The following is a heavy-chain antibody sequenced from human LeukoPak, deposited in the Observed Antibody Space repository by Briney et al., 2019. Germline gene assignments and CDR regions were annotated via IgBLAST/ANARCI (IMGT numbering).Heavy chain of an antibody. CDR3: ARNFYSSGMLTYFDY. Sequence: ASVKVSCKASGYTFTSYYMHWVRQAPGQGLEWMGIINPSGGSTSYAQKFQGRVTMTRDTSTSTVYMEPSSLRSEDTAVYYCARNFYSSGMLTYFDYWGQGTLVTVSS. D-gene: IGHD6-19*01. J-gene: IGHJ4*02. CDR1: GYTFTSYY. CDR2: INPSGGST. V-gene: IGHV1-46*03.